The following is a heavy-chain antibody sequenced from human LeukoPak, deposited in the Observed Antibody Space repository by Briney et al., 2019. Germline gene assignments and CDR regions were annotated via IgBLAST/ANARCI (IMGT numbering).Heavy chain of an antibody. CDR3: ARGGSLVFGVLND. Sequence: GASVKVSCKASGYTFSNYYLHWVCQAPGQGLQWMGWINPNGGGTNYAQKFQGRVTMTRDTSISTAYMELSRLRSDDTAMYYCARGGSLVFGVLNDWGQGTLVTVSS. J-gene: IGHJ4*02. CDR2: INPNGGGT. V-gene: IGHV1-2*02. CDR1: GYTFSNYY. D-gene: IGHD3-3*01.